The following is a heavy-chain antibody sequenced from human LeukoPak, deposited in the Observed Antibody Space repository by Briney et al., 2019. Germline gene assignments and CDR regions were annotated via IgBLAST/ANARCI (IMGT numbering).Heavy chain of an antibody. D-gene: IGHD2-21*02. CDR3: ARARTYCGGDCPYFDF. J-gene: IGHJ4*02. Sequence: ASVKVSCKASGYTLTGYYMHWVRQAPGQGLEWMGWINPNSGGTNYAQKFQGRVTMTRDTSISTAYMELSSLRSDDTAVYYCARARTYCGGDCPYFDFWGQGTLVTVSS. CDR2: INPNSGGT. V-gene: IGHV1-2*02. CDR1: GYTLTGYY.